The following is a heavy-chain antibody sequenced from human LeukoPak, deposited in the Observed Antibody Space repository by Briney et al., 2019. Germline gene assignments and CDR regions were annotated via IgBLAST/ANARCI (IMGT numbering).Heavy chain of an antibody. Sequence: PGRSLRLSCAASGFTFSSYGMHWVRQAPGKGLEWVAVISYDGSNKYHADSVKGRFTISRDNSKNTLYLQMNSLRAEDTAVYYCAKAEYSGSYSHFDYWGQGTLVTVSS. CDR1: GFTFSSYG. D-gene: IGHD1-26*01. J-gene: IGHJ4*02. CDR3: AKAEYSGSYSHFDY. V-gene: IGHV3-30*18. CDR2: ISYDGSNK.